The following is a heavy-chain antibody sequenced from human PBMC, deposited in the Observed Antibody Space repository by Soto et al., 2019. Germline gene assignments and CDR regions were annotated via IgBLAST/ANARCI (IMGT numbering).Heavy chain of an antibody. CDR3: SRDHYGGNSGAFDI. J-gene: IGHJ3*02. Sequence: QVQLQESGPRLVKPSQTLSLTCSVSGGSISSGDYYWSWIRQLPGKGLEWIGHIYYSGTTTYDTSLKSRRSISVHTSKNQCSQKLNSVTAADTAVYYCSRDHYGGNSGAFDIWVQGTMVTVSS. CDR1: GGSISSGDYY. V-gene: IGHV4-31*03. D-gene: IGHD4-17*01. CDR2: IYYSGTT.